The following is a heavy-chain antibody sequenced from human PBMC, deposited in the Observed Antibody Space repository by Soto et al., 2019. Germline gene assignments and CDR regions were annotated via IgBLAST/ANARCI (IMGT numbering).Heavy chain of an antibody. CDR1: GFSFSRFE. CDR3: TRAAWFPYLSFY. V-gene: IGHV3-48*03. J-gene: IGHJ4*02. CDR2: ISSSGSTA. D-gene: IGHD3-10*01. Sequence: GSLSLSCADSGFSFSRFELHWVRQAPGKGLEWISYISSSGSTAYYASSVEGRFTISRDNANNSVYLQMDSLRAEDTALYYCTRAAWFPYLSFYWGQGALVTVSS.